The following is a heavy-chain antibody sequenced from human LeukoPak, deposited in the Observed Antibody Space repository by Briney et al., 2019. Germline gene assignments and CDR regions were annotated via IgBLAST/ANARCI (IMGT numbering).Heavy chain of an antibody. D-gene: IGHD3-16*01. CDR1: GGSISSYY. Sequence: SETLSLTCTVSGGSISSYYWSWIRQPPGKGLEWIGYIYYSGSTNYNPSLKSRVTISVDTSKNQFSLNLTSVTAADTAVYYCARDLDYHFDYWGQGTLVTVSS. J-gene: IGHJ4*02. CDR3: ARDLDYHFDY. CDR2: IYYSGST. V-gene: IGHV4-59*12.